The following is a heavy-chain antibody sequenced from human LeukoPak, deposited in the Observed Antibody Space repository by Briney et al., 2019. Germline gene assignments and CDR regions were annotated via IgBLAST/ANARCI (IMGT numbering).Heavy chain of an antibody. Sequence: GGSLRLSCVDSGVSFSWYALAWVRQAPGKGLEWVSSVSGSGGSTYYADSVKGRFTISRDNSNNTLYLQMNSPRAEDTAVYYCAKGAASRGYTYVANWGQGTLVTVSS. J-gene: IGHJ4*02. D-gene: IGHD5-18*01. V-gene: IGHV3-23*01. CDR3: AKGAASRGYTYVAN. CDR1: GVSFSWYA. CDR2: VSGSGGST.